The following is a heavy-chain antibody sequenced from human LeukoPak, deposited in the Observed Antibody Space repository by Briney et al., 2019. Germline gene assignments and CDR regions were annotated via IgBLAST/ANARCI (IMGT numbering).Heavy chain of an antibody. CDR2: IYYSGST. V-gene: IGHV4-31*03. Sequence: SETLSLTCTVSGVSMSSGAFYWSWIRQHPGKGLEWIGNIYYSGSTYYNPSLKSRVTISVDTSKNQFSLKLSYVTAAATAVDDCARWNYDILTGYLADYWGQGTLVTVSS. CDR3: ARWNYDILTGYLADY. J-gene: IGHJ4*02. D-gene: IGHD3-9*01. CDR1: GVSMSSGAFY.